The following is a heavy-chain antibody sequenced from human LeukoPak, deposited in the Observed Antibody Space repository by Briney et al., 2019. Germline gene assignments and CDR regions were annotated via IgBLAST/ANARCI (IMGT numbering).Heavy chain of an antibody. CDR1: GVSFSGYY. Sequence: PSETQSLTCAVYGVSFSGYYWSWIRQPPGKGLEWIGEISHSGSTNYNPSLKSRVAISVDTSKNQFSLKLSSVTAADTAVYYCARRFSSGRTFDYWGQGTLVTVSS. D-gene: IGHD6-19*01. CDR2: ISHSGST. V-gene: IGHV4-34*01. J-gene: IGHJ4*02. CDR3: ARRFSSGRTFDY.